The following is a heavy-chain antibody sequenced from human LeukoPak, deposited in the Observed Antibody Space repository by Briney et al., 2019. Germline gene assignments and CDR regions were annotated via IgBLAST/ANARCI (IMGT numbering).Heavy chain of an antibody. CDR1: GSSFTSYW. V-gene: IGHV5-51*01. J-gene: IGHJ6*02. CDR2: IYPGDSDT. CDR3: ARRDYYYGMDV. Sequence: GASLEISCQGSGSSFTSYWIGWVRQLPGKGLEWMGIIYPGDSDTRYSPSFQGQVTISADKSISTAYLQWSSLKASDTAMYYCARRDYYYGMDVWGQGTTVTVSS.